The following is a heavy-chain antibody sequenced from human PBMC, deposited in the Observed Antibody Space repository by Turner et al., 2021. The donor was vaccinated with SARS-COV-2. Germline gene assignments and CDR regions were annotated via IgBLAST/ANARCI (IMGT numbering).Heavy chain of an antibody. Sequence: GGLVQPGRSLRLSCAASGFTFDDYVMHWVRQAPGKGLEWVSGISWNSGRICYADSVKGRFTISRDNAKNSLYLQMNSLRAEDTAVYYCARVLWLYWYFDLWGRGTLVTVSS. J-gene: IGHJ2*01. D-gene: IGHD3-16*01. CDR2: ISWNSGRI. V-gene: IGHV3-9*01. CDR3: ARVLWLYWYFDL. CDR1: GFTFDDYV.